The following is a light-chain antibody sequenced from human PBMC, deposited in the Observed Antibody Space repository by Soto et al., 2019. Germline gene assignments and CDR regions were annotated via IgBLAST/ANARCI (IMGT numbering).Light chain of an antibody. CDR2: EVS. Sequence: QSALTQPASVSGSPGQSITISCTGTSSDVGAYNYVSWYQQHPGKAPKLMIYEVSNRPSGVSNRFSGSKSGNTASLTISGLQAEDEADYYCSSYAGRYTYVFGTGTKLTVL. V-gene: IGLV2-14*01. CDR3: SSYAGRYTYV. J-gene: IGLJ1*01. CDR1: SSDVGAYNY.